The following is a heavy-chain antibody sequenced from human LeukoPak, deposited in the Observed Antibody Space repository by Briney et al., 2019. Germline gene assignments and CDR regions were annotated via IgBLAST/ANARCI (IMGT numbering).Heavy chain of an antibody. V-gene: IGHV3-23*01. Sequence: PGGSLRLSCAASGFTFSRYGMSWVRQAPGKGLEWVSGISASGGSTYYADSAKGRFTISRDTSKNTLFLQMNSLRAEDTALYYCAKADGYSGYDFLDFDYWGQGTLVTVSS. CDR2: ISASGGST. CDR3: AKADGYSGYDFLDFDY. CDR1: GFTFSRYG. J-gene: IGHJ4*02. D-gene: IGHD5-12*01.